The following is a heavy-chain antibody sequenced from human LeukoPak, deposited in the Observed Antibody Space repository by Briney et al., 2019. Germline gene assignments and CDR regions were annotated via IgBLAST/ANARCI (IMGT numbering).Heavy chain of an antibody. Sequence: AAVKVSCKASGYTFTSYYMHWVRQAPGQGLEWMGIINPSGGSTSYAQKFQGRVTMTRDTSTSTVYMELSRLRSGDTAVNYCASFSSGLLRSYRDVWGKGTTVTVSS. CDR3: ASFSSGLLRSYRDV. V-gene: IGHV1-46*01. CDR1: GYTFTSYY. J-gene: IGHJ6*03. CDR2: INPSGGST. D-gene: IGHD2-15*01.